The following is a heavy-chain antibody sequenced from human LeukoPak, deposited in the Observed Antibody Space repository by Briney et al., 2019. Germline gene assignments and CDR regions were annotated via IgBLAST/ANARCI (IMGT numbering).Heavy chain of an antibody. Sequence: GGSLRLSCAASGFTFSSYAMSWVRQAPGKGLEWVSAISGSGDSTYYADSVKGRFTISRDNSKNTLYLQMNSLRAEDTALYYCANPYITGDFSFDFWGQGTLVTVSS. D-gene: IGHD1-20*01. V-gene: IGHV3-23*01. CDR3: ANPYITGDFSFDF. J-gene: IGHJ4*02. CDR1: GFTFSSYA. CDR2: ISGSGDST.